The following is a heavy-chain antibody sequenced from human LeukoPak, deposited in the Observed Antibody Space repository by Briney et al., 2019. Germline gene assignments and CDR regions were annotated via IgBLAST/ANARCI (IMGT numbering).Heavy chain of an antibody. J-gene: IGHJ4*02. CDR1: GGSVNSRSDY. CDR3: ARGSAVVAGADFDF. Sequence: SETLSLTCTVSGGSVNSRSDYWAWIRQPPGKGLEWIGSIYYSGTTYYNPSLKSRVTISEDTSKNEFSLNVSSVTAADTAMYYCARGSAVVAGADFDFWGQGTLVSVSS. V-gene: IGHV4-39*07. D-gene: IGHD6-13*01. CDR2: IYYSGTT.